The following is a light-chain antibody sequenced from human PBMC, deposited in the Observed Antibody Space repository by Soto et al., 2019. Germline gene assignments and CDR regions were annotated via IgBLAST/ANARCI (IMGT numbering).Light chain of an antibody. CDR2: GNN. CDR1: SSNIGAGYD. J-gene: IGLJ2*01. V-gene: IGLV1-40*01. CDR3: QSFDTRLNSVV. Sequence: QSAVTQPPSVSGDPGQRVTISCTGSSSNIGAGYDVHWYQQFPGTAPKLLIYGNNNRPSGVTDRFSGSKSGTSASLAITGLQAEDEADYYCQSFDTRLNSVVFGGGTKLTVL.